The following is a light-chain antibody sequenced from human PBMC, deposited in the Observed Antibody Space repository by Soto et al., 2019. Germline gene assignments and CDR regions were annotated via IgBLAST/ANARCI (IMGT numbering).Light chain of an antibody. CDR3: QQYNDWVT. CDR2: GAS. V-gene: IGKV3-15*01. Sequence: EIVMTQSPATLSVSPGERATLSCRASQSVSSNLVWYHQKPGQAPRLLIYGASTRATGIPARFSGSGSGTEFTLTINSLQSEDFAVYYCQQYNDWVTFGGGTKVAI. J-gene: IGKJ4*01. CDR1: QSVSSN.